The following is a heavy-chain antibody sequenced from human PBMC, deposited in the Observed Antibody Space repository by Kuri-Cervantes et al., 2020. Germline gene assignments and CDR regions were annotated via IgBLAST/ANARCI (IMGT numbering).Heavy chain of an antibody. Sequence: GGSLRLSCAASGFTFSSYWMHWVRQAPGKGLVWVSSISSSSSYIYYADSVKGRFTISRDNAKNSLYLQMNSLRAEDTAVYYCARDGNYYGSGSYFFDYWGQGTLVTVSS. V-gene: IGHV3-21*01. CDR1: GFTFSSYW. CDR2: ISSSSSYI. J-gene: IGHJ4*02. D-gene: IGHD3-10*01. CDR3: ARDGNYYGSGSYFFDY.